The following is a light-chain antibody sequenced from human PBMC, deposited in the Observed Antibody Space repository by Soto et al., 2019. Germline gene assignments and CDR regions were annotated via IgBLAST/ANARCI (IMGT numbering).Light chain of an antibody. J-gene: IGKJ1*01. CDR1: QSVSSSY. V-gene: IGKV3-20*01. CDR3: QQYGSSRWT. Sequence: IVXTQSPGTLSLSPGERATLSCRASQSVSSSYLAWYQQKPGQAPRLLIYGASSRATGIPDRFSGSGSGTDFTLTISRLEPEDFAVYYCQQYGSSRWTFGQGTKVDIK. CDR2: GAS.